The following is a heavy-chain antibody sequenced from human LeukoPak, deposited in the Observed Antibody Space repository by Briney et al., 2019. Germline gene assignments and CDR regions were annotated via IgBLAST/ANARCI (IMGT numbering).Heavy chain of an antibody. J-gene: IGHJ4*02. V-gene: IGHV3-48*03. CDR1: GFTFSSYE. CDR3: ARVKGSGWYAVDY. CDR2: ISSSGSTI. Sequence: GGSLRLSCAASGFTFSSYEMNWVRQAPGKGLEWVSYISSSGSTIYYTDSVKGRFTISRDNVKKTLYLQMNSLRAEDTAVYYCARVKGSGWYAVDYWGQGTLVTVSS. D-gene: IGHD6-19*01.